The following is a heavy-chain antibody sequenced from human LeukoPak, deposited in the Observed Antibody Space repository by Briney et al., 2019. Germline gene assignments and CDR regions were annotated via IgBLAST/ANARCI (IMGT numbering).Heavy chain of an antibody. CDR2: AHLDGRT. D-gene: IGHD6-25*01. J-gene: IGHJ4*02. CDR1: GGSVSSTNW. Sequence: PSETLSLTCGVSGGSVSSTNWWTWIRQPPGKGLEWIGEAHLDGRTNFNPSLNSRLTMSVDLSETHVSLKLTSVTAADTAVYYCAREGGFYRPLDYSGQGTLVTVSS. CDR3: AREGGFYRPLDY. V-gene: IGHV4-4*02.